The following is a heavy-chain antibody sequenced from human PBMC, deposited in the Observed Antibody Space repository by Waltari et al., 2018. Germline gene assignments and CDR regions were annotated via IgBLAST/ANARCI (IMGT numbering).Heavy chain of an antibody. D-gene: IGHD1-26*01. CDR3: ARVRLYGSPWFDP. CDR2: IYYSGST. V-gene: IGHV4-59*11. J-gene: IGHJ5*02. CDR1: GGSISSHY. Sequence: QVRLQESGPGLVKPSETLSLTCTVSGGSISSHYWSWRRQPPGKGLEWIGYIYYSGSTNYNPALKSRVTISVDTSKNQFSLKLSSVTAADTAVYYCARVRLYGSPWFDPWGQGTLVTVSS.